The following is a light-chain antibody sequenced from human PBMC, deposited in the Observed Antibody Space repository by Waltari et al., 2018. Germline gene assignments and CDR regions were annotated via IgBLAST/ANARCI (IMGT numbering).Light chain of an antibody. Sequence: QSAPTQPASVSGSPGPSITISCTGTSRYVGGYDFVSWHQQYPGKAPKVMIYGVNNRPSGVSNRFSGSKSGNTASLIISGLQADDEADYYCSSYTTSGTLVFGTGTKVTVL. V-gene: IGLV2-14*01. CDR3: SSYTTSGTLV. CDR1: SRYVGGYDF. CDR2: GVN. J-gene: IGLJ1*01.